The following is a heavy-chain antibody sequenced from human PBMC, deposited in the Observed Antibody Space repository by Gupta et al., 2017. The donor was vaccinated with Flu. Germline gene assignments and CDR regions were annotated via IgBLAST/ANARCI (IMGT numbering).Heavy chain of an antibody. CDR2: IYHSGSS. CDR1: GGSISRSNR. CDR3: ARGWLVRGSYFDY. D-gene: IGHD6-6*01. J-gene: IGHJ4*02. V-gene: IGHV4-4*02. Sequence: QVHLQESGPGLVKPSGTLSLNCAVSGGSISRSNRWSWIRQSPAKGLEWMGEIYHSGSSNYNPSLKSRVTMSVDKPKNQFSLKLTSVSAADTAVYYCARGWLVRGSYFDYWGQGILVTVSS.